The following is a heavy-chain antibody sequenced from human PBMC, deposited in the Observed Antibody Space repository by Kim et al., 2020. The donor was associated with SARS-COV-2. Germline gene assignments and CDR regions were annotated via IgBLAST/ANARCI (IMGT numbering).Heavy chain of an antibody. CDR3: ARLPPYNWNYGDWFDP. Sequence: SETLSLTCAVYGGSFSGYYWSWIRQPPGKGLEWIGEINHSGSTNYNPSLKSRVTISVDTSKNQFSLKLSSVTAADTAVYYCARLPPYNWNYGDWFDPWGQGTLVTVSS. D-gene: IGHD1-7*01. CDR1: GGSFSGYY. CDR2: INHSGST. J-gene: IGHJ5*02. V-gene: IGHV4-34*01.